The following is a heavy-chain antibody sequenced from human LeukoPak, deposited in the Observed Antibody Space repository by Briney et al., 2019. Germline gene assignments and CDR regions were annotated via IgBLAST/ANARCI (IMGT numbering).Heavy chain of an antibody. Sequence: GGSLRLSCEAPGFTFSVYSMNWVCQAPGEGLQWVASISSDGVYTYYADSVKGRFTTSRDNAKDSLYLQMVTLRAEDTAVYYCARDILGGVGNWFDPWGQGTLVTVSS. J-gene: IGHJ5*02. CDR3: ARDILGGVGNWFDP. V-gene: IGHV3-21*01. CDR1: GFTFSVYS. D-gene: IGHD3-3*02. CDR2: ISSDGVYT.